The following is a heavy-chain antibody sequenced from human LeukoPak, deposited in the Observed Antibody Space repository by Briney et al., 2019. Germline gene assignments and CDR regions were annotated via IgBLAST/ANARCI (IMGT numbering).Heavy chain of an antibody. CDR3: ARGGWYKGYFQH. V-gene: IGHV4-59*01. CDR1: GGSIRSYY. Sequence: SETLSLTCTVSGGSIRSYYWSWIRQPPGKGLEWIGYIYYSGSTNYNPSLKSRVTISVDTSKNQFSLKLSSVTAADTAVYYCARGGWYKGYFQHWGQGTLVTVSS. CDR2: IYYSGST. D-gene: IGHD1-1*01. J-gene: IGHJ1*01.